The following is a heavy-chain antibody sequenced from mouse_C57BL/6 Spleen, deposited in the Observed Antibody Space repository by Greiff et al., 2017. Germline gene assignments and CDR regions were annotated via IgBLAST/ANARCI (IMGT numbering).Heavy chain of an antibody. V-gene: IGHV1-42*01. CDR2: INPSTGGT. CDR1: GYSFTGYY. Sequence: EVKLQESGPELVKPGASVKISCKASGYSFTGYYMNWVKQSPEKSLEWIGEINPSTGGTTYNQKFKAKATLTVDKSSSTGYMQLKSLTSEDSAVYYCARSRDARYAMDYWGQGTSVTVSS. CDR3: ARSRDARYAMDY. J-gene: IGHJ4*01.